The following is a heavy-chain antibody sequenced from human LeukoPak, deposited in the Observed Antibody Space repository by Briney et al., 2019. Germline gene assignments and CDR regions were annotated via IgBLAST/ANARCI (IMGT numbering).Heavy chain of an antibody. CDR2: IIPIFGSA. V-gene: IGHV1-69*01. D-gene: IGHD1-26*01. CDR1: GGTFSSYA. CDR3: AGDFYSGSYRYFDY. Sequence: GSSVKVSCKASGGTFSSYAINWVRQAPGQGLEWIGGIIPIFGSANYAQKFQGRVTITADESTSTAYMELRSLRSEDTAVYYCAGDFYSGSYRYFDYWGQGTLVTVSS. J-gene: IGHJ4*02.